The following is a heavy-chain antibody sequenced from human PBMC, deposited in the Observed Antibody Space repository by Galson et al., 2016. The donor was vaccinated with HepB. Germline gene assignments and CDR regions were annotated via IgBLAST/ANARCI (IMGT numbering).Heavy chain of an antibody. CDR3: ARELAGAGRWGMDV. CDR2: IYNDGSGT. D-gene: IGHD6-13*01. J-gene: IGHJ6*02. CDR1: GFTFSTHW. V-gene: IGHV3-74*01. Sequence: RLSCAASGFTFSTHWMHWVRQGPGKGLVWVSRIYNDGSGTSYADSVRGRFTISRDNAKNTLYLQMNSLRAEDTAVYYCARELAGAGRWGMDVWGQGTTVTVS.